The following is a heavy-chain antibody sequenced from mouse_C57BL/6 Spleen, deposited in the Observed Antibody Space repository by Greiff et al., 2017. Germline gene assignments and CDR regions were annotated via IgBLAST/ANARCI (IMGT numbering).Heavy chain of an antibody. CDR1: GYSFTDYN. J-gene: IGHJ4*01. CDR3: ERVDGNYELGYAMDY. Sequence: EVQLQQSGPELVKPGASVKISCKASGYSFTDYNMNWVKQSNGKSLEWIGVINPNYGTTSYNQKFKGKATLTVDQYSSTAYMQLNSLTSEDSAVYYCERVDGNYELGYAMDYWGQGTSVTVSS. V-gene: IGHV1-39*01. D-gene: IGHD2-1*01. CDR2: INPNYGTT.